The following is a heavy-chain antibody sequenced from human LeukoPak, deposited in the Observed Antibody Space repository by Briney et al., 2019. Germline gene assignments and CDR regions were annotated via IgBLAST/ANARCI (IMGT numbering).Heavy chain of an antibody. Sequence: ASVKVSCKASGYTFTSYDINWVRQATGQGLEWMGWMNPNSGNTGYAQKFQGRVTMTRNTSISTAYMELSRLRSDDTAVYYCARDLPYDFWSGYYPDYWGQGTLVTVSS. D-gene: IGHD3-3*01. V-gene: IGHV1-8*01. CDR3: ARDLPYDFWSGYYPDY. J-gene: IGHJ4*02. CDR2: MNPNSGNT. CDR1: GYTFTSYD.